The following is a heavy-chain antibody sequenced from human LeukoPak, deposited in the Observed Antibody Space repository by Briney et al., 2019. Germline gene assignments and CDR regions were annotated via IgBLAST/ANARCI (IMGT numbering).Heavy chain of an antibody. V-gene: IGHV3-48*03. CDR3: ARWVRGLVTVDY. D-gene: IGHD2-21*02. CDR2: ISSSGSTI. J-gene: IGHJ4*02. Sequence: GGSLRLSCAASGFTFSSYEMNWVRQAPGKGLEWVSSISSSGSTIYYADSVKGRFTISRDNAKNSLYLQMNSLRAEDTAVYYCARWVRGLVTVDYWGQGTLVTFST. CDR1: GFTFSSYE.